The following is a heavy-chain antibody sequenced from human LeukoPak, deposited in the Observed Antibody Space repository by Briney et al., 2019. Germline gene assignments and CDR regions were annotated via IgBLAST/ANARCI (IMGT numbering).Heavy chain of an antibody. V-gene: IGHV4-34*01. Sequence: SETLSLTCAVYGGSFSGYYWSWIRQPPGKGLEWIGEINHSGSANYNPSLKSRVTISVDTSKNQFSLKLSSVTAADTAVYCCATSPPTYYYDSSGRANWGQGTLVTVSS. CDR3: ATSPPTYYYDSSGRAN. D-gene: IGHD3-22*01. CDR1: GGSFSGYY. J-gene: IGHJ4*02. CDR2: INHSGSA.